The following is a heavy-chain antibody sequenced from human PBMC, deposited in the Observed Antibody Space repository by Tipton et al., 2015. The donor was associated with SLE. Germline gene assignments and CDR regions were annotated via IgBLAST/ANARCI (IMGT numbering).Heavy chain of an antibody. D-gene: IGHD6-13*01. V-gene: IGHV3-23*01. CDR2: ISGSGLFT. CDR1: GFTFSSNA. CDR3: AKDWGDRSSWYKVDQ. J-gene: IGHJ4*02. Sequence: SLRLSCSASGFTFSSNAFHWVRQAPGKGLEWVSLISGSGLFTYYAESVKGRFTIPRDNSKSTLYLQMNSLRADDTAIYYCAKDWGDRSSWYKVDQWGQGTLVTVSS.